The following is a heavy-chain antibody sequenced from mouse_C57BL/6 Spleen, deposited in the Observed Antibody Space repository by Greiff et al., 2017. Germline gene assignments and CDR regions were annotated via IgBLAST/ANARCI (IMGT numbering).Heavy chain of an antibody. J-gene: IGHJ2*01. Sequence: EVKVVESEGGLVQPGSSMKLSCTASGFTFSDYYMAWVRQVPEKGLEWVANINYDGSSTYYLDSLNSRFIISRDNEKNILYLQMSSLKSEDTATYYCARDNYGRGDFGYWGQGATLTVSS. CDR2: INYDGSST. V-gene: IGHV5-16*01. CDR1: GFTFSDYY. CDR3: ARDNYGRGDFGY. D-gene: IGHD1-1*01.